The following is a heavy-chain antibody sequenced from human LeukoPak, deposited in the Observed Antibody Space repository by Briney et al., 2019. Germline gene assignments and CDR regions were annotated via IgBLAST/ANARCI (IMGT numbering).Heavy chain of an antibody. CDR2: ISGSGGST. J-gene: IGHJ4*02. V-gene: IGHV3-23*01. CDR1: GFTFSSYA. D-gene: IGHD3-22*01. CDR3: ARALRTYYYDSSGYPFDY. Sequence: GGSLRLSCAASGFTFSSYAMSWVRQAPGKGLEWVSAISGSGGSTYYADSVKGRFTISRDNSKNTLYLQMNSLRAEDTAVYYCARALRTYYYDSSGYPFDYWGQGTLVTVSS.